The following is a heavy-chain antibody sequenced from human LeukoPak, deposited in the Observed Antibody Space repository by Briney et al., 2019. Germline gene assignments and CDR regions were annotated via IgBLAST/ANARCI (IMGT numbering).Heavy chain of an antibody. V-gene: IGHV3-74*01. Sequence: GGSLRLSCAASGFTFSSYWMHWVRQAPGKGLVWVSRINSDGSSTTYADSVKSRFSTSRDNAKNTLYLQMSSLRVEDTAVYYCANGYSSTYYNALDIRGQGTMVTVSS. D-gene: IGHD6-13*01. CDR1: GFTFSSYW. CDR3: ANGYSSTYYNALDI. CDR2: INSDGSST. J-gene: IGHJ3*02.